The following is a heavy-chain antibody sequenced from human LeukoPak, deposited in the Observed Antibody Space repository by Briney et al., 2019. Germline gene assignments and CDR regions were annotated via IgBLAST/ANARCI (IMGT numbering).Heavy chain of an antibody. V-gene: IGHV3-48*02. J-gene: IGHJ4*02. CDR1: AFIFSSYN. CDR3: ARGRTSSWYFDY. D-gene: IGHD6-13*01. CDR2: ITSSSSTI. Sequence: GGSLRLSCAASAFIFSSYNMNWVRQAPGKGLEWVSFITSSSSTIYYADSVKGRFTISRDNAQNSLYLQMNSLRDEDTAVYYCARGRTSSWYFDYWGQGTLVTVSS.